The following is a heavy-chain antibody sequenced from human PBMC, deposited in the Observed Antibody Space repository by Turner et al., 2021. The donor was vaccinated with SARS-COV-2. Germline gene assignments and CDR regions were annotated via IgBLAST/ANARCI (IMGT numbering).Heavy chain of an antibody. CDR2: ISSSGGTT. Sequence: EVHLLESGGGLVPPGGSLRLSCAASGFTFSNAAMSWVCQAPGKGLGWVSTISSSGGTTYYAASVKGRFTISRDNSKNTLYLQMNSLRAGDTALYYCANVGSYFFDYWGQGTLVTVSS. CDR3: ANVGSYFFDY. D-gene: IGHD3-10*01. V-gene: IGHV3-23*01. CDR1: GFTFSNAA. J-gene: IGHJ4*02.